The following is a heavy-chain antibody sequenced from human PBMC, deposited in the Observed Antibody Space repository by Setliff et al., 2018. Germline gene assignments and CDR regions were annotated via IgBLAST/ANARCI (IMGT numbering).Heavy chain of an antibody. Sequence: SETLSLTCTVSGASLSSGTYYWGWIRQPPGKGLEWIGRIYYRGDTYYNASLKGRLTISVDTAQNQFSLWLTSVTAADTAVYYCARTGTYRYFDYWGQGALVTVSS. CDR2: IYYRGDT. V-gene: IGHV4-39*01. D-gene: IGHD1-1*01. J-gene: IGHJ4*02. CDR3: ARTGTYRYFDY. CDR1: GASLSSGTYY.